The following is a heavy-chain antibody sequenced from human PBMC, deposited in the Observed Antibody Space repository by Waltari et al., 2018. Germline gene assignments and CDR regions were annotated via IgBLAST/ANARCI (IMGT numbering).Heavy chain of an antibody. V-gene: IGHV4-59*01. Sequence: QVQLQESGPGLVKPSETLSLTCTVSGGSISSYYWSWIRQPPGKGLEWIGYIYYSGSTNYTPSLKSRVTISVDTSKNQFSLKLSSVTAADTAVYYCASLGGYSYGYHYWGQGTLVTVSS. J-gene: IGHJ4*02. D-gene: IGHD5-18*01. CDR2: IYYSGST. CDR1: GGSISSYY. CDR3: ASLGGYSYGYHY.